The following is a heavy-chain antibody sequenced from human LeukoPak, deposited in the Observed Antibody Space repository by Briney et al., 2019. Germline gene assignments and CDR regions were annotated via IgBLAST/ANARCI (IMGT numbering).Heavy chain of an antibody. CDR3: AKDGPGVVIMGYFQH. Sequence: PGGSPRLSCAASGFTFDDYVMHWVRQAPGKGLEWVSLISGDGGSTYYADSVKGRSTISRDNSKNSLYLQINSLRSEDTALYYCAKDGPGVVIMGYFQHWGQGTLVTVSS. CDR1: GFTFDDYV. D-gene: IGHD3-3*01. V-gene: IGHV3-43*02. CDR2: ISGDGGST. J-gene: IGHJ1*01.